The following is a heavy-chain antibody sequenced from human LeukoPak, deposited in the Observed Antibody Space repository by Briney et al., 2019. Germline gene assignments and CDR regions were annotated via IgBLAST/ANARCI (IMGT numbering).Heavy chain of an antibody. J-gene: IGHJ3*02. V-gene: IGHV3-52*01. D-gene: IGHD2-2*01. CDR3: VRGVGSSTSCYVRAFDI. CDR1: GFTFSNSR. CDR2: IKCDGSEK. Sequence: GGSLRLSCAASGFTFSNSRMHWVCQAPAKGLEWVADIKCDGSEKCYVDSVKGRLTISRDNAKNSLYLQVNSLRAEDMTVYYCVRGVGSSTSCYVRAFDIWGQGTMVTVSS.